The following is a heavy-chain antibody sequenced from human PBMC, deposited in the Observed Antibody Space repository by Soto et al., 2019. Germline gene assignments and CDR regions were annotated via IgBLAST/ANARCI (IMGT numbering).Heavy chain of an antibody. Sequence: SETLSLTCTVSGGSISSYYWSWIRQPPGKGLEWIGYIYYSGSTNYNPSLKGRVTISVDTSKNQFSLKLSSVTAADTAVYYWARRSSWLPYSWFDPWGQGNLVTFSS. CDR3: ARRSSWLPYSWFDP. CDR2: IYYSGST. D-gene: IGHD6-13*01. V-gene: IGHV4-59*01. CDR1: GGSISSYY. J-gene: IGHJ5*02.